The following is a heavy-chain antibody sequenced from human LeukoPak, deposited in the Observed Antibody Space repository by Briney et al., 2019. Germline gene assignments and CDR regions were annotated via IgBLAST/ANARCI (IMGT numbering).Heavy chain of an antibody. J-gene: IGHJ6*03. CDR3: AIGTSSGWSYYYYYMDV. CDR1: GFTFSSYA. CDR2: IRGSDSST. D-gene: IGHD6-19*01. Sequence: GGSLRLSCAASGFTFSSYAMSWVRQAPGKGLEWVSAIRGSDSSTYYADSVKGRFTISRDNSKNTLYLRMNSLRAEDTAVYYCAIGTSSGWSYYYYYMDVWGKGTTVTVSS. V-gene: IGHV3-23*01.